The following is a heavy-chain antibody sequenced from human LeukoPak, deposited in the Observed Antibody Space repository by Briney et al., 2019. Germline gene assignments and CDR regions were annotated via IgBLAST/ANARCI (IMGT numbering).Heavy chain of an antibody. J-gene: IGHJ4*02. CDR3: AKDFWDYGDYVIDY. V-gene: IGHV3-30-3*01. Sequence: PGGSLRLSCAASGFTFSSYAMHWVRQAPGKGLEWVAVISYDGSNKYYADSVKGRFTISRDNSKNTLYLQMNSLRAEDTAVYYCAKDFWDYGDYVIDYWGQGTLVTVSS. D-gene: IGHD4-17*01. CDR1: GFTFSSYA. CDR2: ISYDGSNK.